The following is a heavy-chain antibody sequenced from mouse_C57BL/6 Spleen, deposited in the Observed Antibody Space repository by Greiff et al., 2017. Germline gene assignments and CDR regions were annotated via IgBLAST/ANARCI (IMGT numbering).Heavy chain of an antibody. V-gene: IGHV3-6*01. J-gene: IGHJ2*01. CDR1: GYSITSGYY. CDR3: ARGGEEDFDY. CDR2: ISYDGSN. Sequence: EVKLQESGPGLVKPSQSLSLTCSVTGYSITSGYYWNWIRQFPGNNLEWMGYISYDGSNNYNPSLKNRISITRDTSKNQFFLKLNSVTTEDTATYYCARGGEEDFDYWGQGTTLTVSS.